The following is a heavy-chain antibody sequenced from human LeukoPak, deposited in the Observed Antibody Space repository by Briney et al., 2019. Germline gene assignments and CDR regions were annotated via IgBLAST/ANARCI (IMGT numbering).Heavy chain of an antibody. V-gene: IGHV1-46*01. CDR1: GYTFTSYY. CDR2: INPSGGAT. J-gene: IGHJ4*02. Sequence: ASVTVSCKASGYTFTSYYVHWVRQAPGQSPEGMGIINPSGGATRYSQKVQGKVTITRDTSTRTVYMDVSSLRSDETALYYCARDRDRSGSALFAYWDQGTLVTVSS. D-gene: IGHD3-22*01. CDR3: ARDRDRSGSALFAY.